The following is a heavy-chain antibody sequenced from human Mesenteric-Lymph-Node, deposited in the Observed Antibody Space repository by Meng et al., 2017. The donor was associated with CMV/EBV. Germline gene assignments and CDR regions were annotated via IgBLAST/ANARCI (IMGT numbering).Heavy chain of an antibody. CDR3: AREVDYYDSSGPFDY. CDR1: GGPFSSYS. Sequence: SGGPFSSYSISWVRQAPGQGLEWMGGIIPILGIANYAQKFQGRVTITADKSTSTAYMELSSLRSEDTAVYYCAREVDYYDSSGPFDYWGQGTLVTVSS. J-gene: IGHJ4*02. CDR2: IIPILGIA. V-gene: IGHV1-69*10. D-gene: IGHD3-22*01.